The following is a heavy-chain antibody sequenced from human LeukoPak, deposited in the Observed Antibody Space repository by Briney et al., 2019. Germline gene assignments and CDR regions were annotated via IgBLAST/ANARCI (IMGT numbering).Heavy chain of an antibody. D-gene: IGHD6-13*01. J-gene: IGHJ4*02. Sequence: SETLSLTCAVSGYSISSGYYWGWIRQPLGKGLEWIGSIYHSGSTYYNPSLKSRVTISVDTSKNQFSLKLSSVTAADTAVYYCARRLSSSWYDDYIDYWGQGTLVTVSS. CDR3: ARRLSSSWYDDYIDY. CDR2: IYHSGST. CDR1: GYSISSGYY. V-gene: IGHV4-38-2*01.